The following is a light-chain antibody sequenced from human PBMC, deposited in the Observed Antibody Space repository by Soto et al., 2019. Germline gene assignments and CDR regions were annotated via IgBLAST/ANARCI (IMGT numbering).Light chain of an antibody. CDR2: DAS. CDR3: QQYDNLPLT. J-gene: IGKJ4*01. V-gene: IGKV1-5*01. Sequence: DIQLTQSPSTLSAYVGDRVNMTCRASQSISDWLAWYQQKPGKAPELLISDASTLATGVPSRFSGSGSGTDFTFTINSLQPEDIATYYCQQYDNLPLTFGGGTKVDIK. CDR1: QSISDW.